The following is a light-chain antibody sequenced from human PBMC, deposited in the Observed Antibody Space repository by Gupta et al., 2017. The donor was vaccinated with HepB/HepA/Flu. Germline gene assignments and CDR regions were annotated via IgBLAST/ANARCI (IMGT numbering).Light chain of an antibody. CDR3: QAWDSSTVV. Sequence: SYALTQPPSVSVSPGQTASITCSGDKLGHKYVCWYQQKPGQAPVLVIYQDTKRPTGIPERFSGSTSGNTATLTISGTQNKDEDDYYCQAWDSSTVVFGGGTKLTVL. J-gene: IGLJ2*01. CDR1: KLGHKY. V-gene: IGLV3-1*01. CDR2: QDT.